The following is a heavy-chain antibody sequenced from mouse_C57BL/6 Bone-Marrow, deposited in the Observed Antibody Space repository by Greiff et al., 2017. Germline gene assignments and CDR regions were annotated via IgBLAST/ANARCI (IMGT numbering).Heavy chain of an antibody. J-gene: IGHJ2*01. Sequence: LVESGPELVKPGASVKISCKASGYSFTGYYMNWVKQSPEKSLEWIGEINPSTGGTTYNQKFKAKATLTVDKSSSTAYMQLKSLTSEDSAVYYCARWRGYWGQGTTLTVSS. CDR2: INPSTGGT. V-gene: IGHV1-42*01. CDR1: GYSFTGYY. CDR3: ARWRGY.